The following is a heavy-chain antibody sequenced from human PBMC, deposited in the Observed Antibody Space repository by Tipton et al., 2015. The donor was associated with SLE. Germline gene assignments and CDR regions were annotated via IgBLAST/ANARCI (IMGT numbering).Heavy chain of an antibody. CDR1: GGSISSYY. D-gene: IGHD2-2*01. V-gene: IGHV4-59*01. CDR2: IYYSGST. J-gene: IGHJ3*02. CDR3: ARAGYCTSASCFGNAFDI. Sequence: TLSLTCTVSGGSISSYYWSWIRQPPGKRLEWIGYIYYSGSTNYNPSLKSRVTISVDTSKDQFSLKLSSVTAADTAVYYCARAGYCTSASCFGNAFDIWGQGTMVTVSS.